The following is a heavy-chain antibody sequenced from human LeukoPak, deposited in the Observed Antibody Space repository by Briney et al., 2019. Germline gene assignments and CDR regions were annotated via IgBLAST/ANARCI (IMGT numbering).Heavy chain of an antibody. CDR1: GYTFTGYY. J-gene: IGHJ5*02. V-gene: IGHV1-2*02. D-gene: IGHD6-13*01. CDR3: ARDWTVVPAAGSGS. Sequence: ASVKVSCKASGYTFTGYYMHWVRQAPGQGLEWMGWFNPNSGGTNYAQKFQGRVTMTRDTSISTAYMELSRLRSDDTAVYYCARDWTVVPAAGSGSWGQGTLVTVYS. CDR2: FNPNSGGT.